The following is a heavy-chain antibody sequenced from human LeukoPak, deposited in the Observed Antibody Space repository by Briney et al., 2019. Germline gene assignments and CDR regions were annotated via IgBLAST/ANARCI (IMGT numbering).Heavy chain of an antibody. CDR1: GGSISSRSYY. V-gene: IGHV4-39*01. CDR3: ARGKQQLVPPFDY. J-gene: IGHJ4*02. D-gene: IGHD6-13*01. CDR2: IYYSGTT. Sequence: SETLSLTCTASGGSISSRSYYWGWIRQPPGKGLEWIGSIYYSGTTYYKPSLKSRVTISVDTSKNQFSLRLASVTAADTAVYYCARGKQQLVPPFDYWGQGALVTVSS.